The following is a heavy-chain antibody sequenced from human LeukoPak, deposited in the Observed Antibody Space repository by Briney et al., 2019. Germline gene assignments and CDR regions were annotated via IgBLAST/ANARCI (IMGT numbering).Heavy chain of an antibody. CDR2: ISAYNGNT. V-gene: IGHV1-18*01. CDR3: ATIFDFNGGH. D-gene: IGHD2-8*01. CDR1: GYTFTSYG. J-gene: IGHJ4*02. Sequence: ASVKVSCKASGYTFTSYGISWVRQAPGQGLEWMGWISAYNGNTNYAQKLQGRVTMTRDTSISTAYMELSRLRSEDTAVYYCATIFDFNGGHWGQGTLVTVSS.